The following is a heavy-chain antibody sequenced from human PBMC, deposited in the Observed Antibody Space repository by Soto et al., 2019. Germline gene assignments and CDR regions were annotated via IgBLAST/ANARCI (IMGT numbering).Heavy chain of an antibody. Sequence: SETLSLTCTVSGGSISSYYWSWIRQPPGKGLEWIGYIYYSGSTNYNPSLKSRVTISVDTSKNQFSLKLSLVTAADTAVYYCARWESYSGSYFDYWGQGTLVTVSS. CDR1: GGSISSYY. V-gene: IGHV4-59*08. CDR2: IYYSGST. CDR3: ARWESYSGSYFDY. D-gene: IGHD1-26*01. J-gene: IGHJ4*02.